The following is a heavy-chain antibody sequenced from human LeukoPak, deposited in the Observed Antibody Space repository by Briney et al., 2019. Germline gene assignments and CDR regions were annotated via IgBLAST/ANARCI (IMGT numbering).Heavy chain of an antibody. D-gene: IGHD1-1*01. J-gene: IGHJ4*02. CDR3: AREWKKTGAFDY. V-gene: IGHV3-74*01. CDR2: INTDGSST. Sequence: PGGSLRLSCAASGFTFSSFWMHWVRQAPGKGLVWVSFINTDGSSTTYADSVKGRFTVSRDNAKNTLYLQMSGPRAEDTAVYYCAREWKKTGAFDYWGQGTLVTVSS. CDR1: GFTFSSFW.